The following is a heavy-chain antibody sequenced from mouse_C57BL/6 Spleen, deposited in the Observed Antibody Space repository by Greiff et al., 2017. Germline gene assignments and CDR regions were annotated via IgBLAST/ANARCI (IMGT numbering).Heavy chain of an antibody. J-gene: IGHJ4*01. V-gene: IGHV1-76*01. CDR3: ARELGRGAMDY. Sequence: VKLVESGAELVRPGASVKLSCKASGYTFTDYYINWVKQRPGQGLEWIARIYPGSGNTYYNEKFKGKATLTAEKSSSTAYMQLSSLTSEDSAVYFCARELGRGAMDYWGQGTSVTVSS. CDR2: IYPGSGNT. CDR1: GYTFTDYY. D-gene: IGHD4-1*01.